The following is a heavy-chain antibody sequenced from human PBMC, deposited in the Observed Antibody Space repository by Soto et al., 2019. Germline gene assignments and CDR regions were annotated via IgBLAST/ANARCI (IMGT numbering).Heavy chain of an antibody. CDR2: IWYDGSNK. Sequence: LRLSCAASGFTFSSYGMHWVRQAPGKGLEWVAVIWYDGSNKYYADSVKGRFTISRDNSKNTLYLQMNSLRAEDTAVYYCARDRLLHEFDYWGQGTLVTSPQ. J-gene: IGHJ4*02. CDR1: GFTFSSYG. V-gene: IGHV3-33*01. CDR3: ARDRLLHEFDY. D-gene: IGHD2-21*02.